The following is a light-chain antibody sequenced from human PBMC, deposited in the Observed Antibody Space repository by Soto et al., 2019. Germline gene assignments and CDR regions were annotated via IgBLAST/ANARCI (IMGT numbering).Light chain of an antibody. CDR3: QQYERYST. CDR2: KAS. J-gene: IGKJ1*01. Sequence: DYHATPAPSTLSASVRDRVTMPCRASQNIYTWLAWYQQKPGIAPKLLIHKASTLESGVPSRFSGSGFGTEFTLTISGLQPEDSATYYCQQYERYSTFGQGTKVDIK. V-gene: IGKV1-5*03. CDR1: QNIYTW.